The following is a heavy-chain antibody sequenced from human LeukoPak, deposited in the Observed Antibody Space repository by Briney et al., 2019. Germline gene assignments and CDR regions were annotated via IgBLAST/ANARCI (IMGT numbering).Heavy chain of an antibody. CDR1: GFTFSSYG. J-gene: IGHJ4*02. D-gene: IGHD3-10*01. Sequence: GGSLRLSCAASGFTFSSYGMHWVREAPGKGLEWVAVISYDGSNKYYADSVKGRFTISRDNSKNTLYLQMNSLRAEDTAVYYCAKDQFGYWGQGTLVTVSS. V-gene: IGHV3-30*18. CDR2: ISYDGSNK. CDR3: AKDQFGY.